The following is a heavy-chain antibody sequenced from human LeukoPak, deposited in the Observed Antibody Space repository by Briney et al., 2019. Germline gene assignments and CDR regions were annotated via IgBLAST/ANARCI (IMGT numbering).Heavy chain of an antibody. Sequence: QTLSLTCAISGDSVSSMNAAWNWIRQSPSRGLEWLGRTYYRSRWYNDYAVSLKSRITIKPDTSKNQFSLQLNSVTPEDSAIYYCARSTGWLNGHWGQGTLVTVSS. D-gene: IGHD2-8*02. V-gene: IGHV6-1*01. CDR1: GDSVSSMNAA. J-gene: IGHJ4*02. CDR2: TYYRSRWYN. CDR3: ARSTGWLNGH.